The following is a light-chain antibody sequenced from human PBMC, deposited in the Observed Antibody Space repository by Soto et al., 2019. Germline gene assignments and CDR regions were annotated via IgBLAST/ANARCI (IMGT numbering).Light chain of an antibody. Sequence: AIRMTQSPSSISAFTGDRVTITCRTSRPISTYLAWYQQKPGKTPTLLMYAASTLQSRVPSRFSGSGSGTDFTLTISCLQSEDFATYNGQQYYTYPLAFGQGTNIEIK. J-gene: IGKJ1*01. CDR2: AAS. CDR1: RPISTY. V-gene: IGKV1-8*01. CDR3: QQYYTYPLA.